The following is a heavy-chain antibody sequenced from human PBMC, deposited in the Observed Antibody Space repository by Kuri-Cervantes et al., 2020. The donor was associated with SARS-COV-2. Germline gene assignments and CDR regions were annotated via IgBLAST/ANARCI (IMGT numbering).Heavy chain of an antibody. D-gene: IGHD1-1*01. CDR2: IYSGGST. J-gene: IGHJ5*02. CDR3: ARVAKSGWNANNWFDP. Sequence: GGSLRLSCEASGFTVSSNYMSWVRQAPGKGREWVSVIYSGGSTYYADSVKGRFTISRDNSKNTLYLQMNSLRAEDTAVYYCARVAKSGWNANNWFDPWGQGTLVTVSS. CDR1: GFTVSSNY. V-gene: IGHV3-66*01.